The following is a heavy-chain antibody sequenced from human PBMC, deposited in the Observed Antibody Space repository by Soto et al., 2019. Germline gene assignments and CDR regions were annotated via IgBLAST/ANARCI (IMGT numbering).Heavy chain of an antibody. Sequence: GGSLRLSCAASGFTFSTYWMSWVRQAPGKGLEWVANIKTEGSEKWYADSVKGRFTISRDNAKNSLYLQMNSLRAEDTAVYYCARAGGYSRTTPNPTAYDMDVWGQGTTVTVSS. J-gene: IGHJ6*02. CDR1: GFTFSTYW. CDR3: ARAGGYSRTTPNPTAYDMDV. CDR2: IKTEGSEK. V-gene: IGHV3-7*02. D-gene: IGHD6-13*01.